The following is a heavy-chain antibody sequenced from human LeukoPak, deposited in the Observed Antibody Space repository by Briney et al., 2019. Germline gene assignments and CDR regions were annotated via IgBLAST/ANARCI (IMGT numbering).Heavy chain of an antibody. CDR3: ATWDYYDSSGYYIDY. CDR2: IYHSGST. D-gene: IGHD3-22*01. V-gene: IGHV4-59*08. J-gene: IGHJ4*02. CDR1: GGSISSYY. Sequence: SETLSLTCTVSGGSISSYYWSWIRQPPGKGLDRIGYIYHSGSTNYNPSLKSRVTISLDTSKNQFSLKLSSVTAADTAVYYCATWDYYDSSGYYIDYWGQGTLVTVSS.